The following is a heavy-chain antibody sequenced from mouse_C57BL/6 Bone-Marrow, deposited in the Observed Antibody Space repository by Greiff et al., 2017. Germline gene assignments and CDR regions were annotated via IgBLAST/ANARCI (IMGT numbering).Heavy chain of an antibody. CDR2: IRNKANGYKT. CDR1: GFTFTDYY. V-gene: IGHV7-3*01. Sequence: DVMLVESGGGLVQPGGSLSLSCAASGFTFTDYYMSWVRQPPGKALAWLGFIRNKANGYKTEYSASVKGRFTISSDNSHSILYLQMNALRAEDSATYSWARCLDGYYGYFDVWGTGTTVTGSS. J-gene: IGHJ1*03. CDR3: ARCLDGYYGYFDV. D-gene: IGHD2-3*01.